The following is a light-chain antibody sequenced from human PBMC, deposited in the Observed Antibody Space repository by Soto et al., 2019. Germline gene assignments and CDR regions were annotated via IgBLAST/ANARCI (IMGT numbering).Light chain of an antibody. CDR3: MQALQTPPYT. Sequence: DIVMTQSPLSLPVTPGEPASISCRSSQSLLHSNGYNYLDWYLQKPGQSPQLLIYLGSHRASGVPDRFSGSGSGTDFTLKISRVEAEDVGVYYCMQALQTPPYTFGPGTKLEIK. CDR1: QSLLHSNGYNY. CDR2: LGS. V-gene: IGKV2-28*01. J-gene: IGKJ2*01.